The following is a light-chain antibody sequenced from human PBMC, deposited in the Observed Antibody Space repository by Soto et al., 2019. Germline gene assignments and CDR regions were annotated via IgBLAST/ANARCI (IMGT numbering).Light chain of an antibody. CDR2: GAS. CDR3: KWHGHWKT. CDR1: QSVSSN. V-gene: IGKV3-15*01. J-gene: IGKJ1*01. Sequence: EIVMTQSPATLSVSPGERATLSCRASQSVSSNLAWYQQKPGQAPRLLIYGASTRAAGIPARFSGSGSGTDFTLTISGLQSEDFAVYYCKWHGHWKTFGQGTKVDIK.